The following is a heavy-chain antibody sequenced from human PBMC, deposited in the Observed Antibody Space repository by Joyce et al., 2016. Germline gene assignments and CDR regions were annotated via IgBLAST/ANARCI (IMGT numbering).Heavy chain of an antibody. V-gene: IGHV3-30*01. CDR2: ISYDGGNK. J-gene: IGHJ6*02. CDR3: ARGDPRIATEFYGLDV. D-gene: IGHD6-13*01. CDR1: GFTTFTSFA. Sequence: QVQLVESGGGVVQPGRSLRLSCAASGFTTFTSFAMHWVRQAPGKGLGWVALISYDGGNKNYADAVKGRFNISRDNSKNTRYLQMNSLRVEDTAVYYCARGDPRIATEFYGLDVWGQGTTVTVSS.